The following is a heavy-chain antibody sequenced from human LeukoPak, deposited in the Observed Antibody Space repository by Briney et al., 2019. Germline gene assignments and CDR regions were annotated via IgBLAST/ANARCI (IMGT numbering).Heavy chain of an antibody. CDR2: IYYSGST. CDR3: ARRYSSGWLFDY. CDR1: GGSISSSSYY. V-gene: IGHV4-39*07. J-gene: IGHJ4*02. D-gene: IGHD5-18*01. Sequence: SETLSLTCTVSGGSISSSSYYWGWIRQPPGKGLEWIGSIYYSGSTYYNPSLKSRVTISVDTSKNQFSLKLSSVTAADTAVYYCARRYSSGWLFDYWGQGTLVTVSS.